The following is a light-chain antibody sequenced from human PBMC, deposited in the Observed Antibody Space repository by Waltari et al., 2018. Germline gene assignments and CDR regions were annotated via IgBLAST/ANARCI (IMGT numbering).Light chain of an antibody. V-gene: IGLV2-23*02. Sequence: QSALTQPASVSGSPGQSITISCTGSSNDVGTYNFVSWYQHHPGQAPKLLIYDITKRPSGPWGVSSRFSGSKSGNTASLTISGLQAEDEADYYCCSHAGFNYVFGTGTKVTVL. CDR2: DIT. J-gene: IGLJ1*01. CDR3: CSHAGFNYV. CDR1: SNDVGTYNF.